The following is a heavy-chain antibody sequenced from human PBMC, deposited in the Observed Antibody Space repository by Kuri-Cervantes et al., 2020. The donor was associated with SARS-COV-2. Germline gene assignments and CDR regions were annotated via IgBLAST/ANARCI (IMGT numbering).Heavy chain of an antibody. CDR2: INPNSGGT. CDR3: ARETYCGGDCYSGFDY. D-gene: IGHD2-21*01. J-gene: IGHJ4*02. Sequence: ASVKVSCKASGYTFTGYYMHWVRQAPGQGLEWMGWINPNSGGTNYAQKFQGRVTMTRDTSTSTVYMELSSLRSEDTALYYCARETYCGGDCYSGFDYWGQGTLVTVSS. V-gene: IGHV1-2*02. CDR1: GYTFTGYY.